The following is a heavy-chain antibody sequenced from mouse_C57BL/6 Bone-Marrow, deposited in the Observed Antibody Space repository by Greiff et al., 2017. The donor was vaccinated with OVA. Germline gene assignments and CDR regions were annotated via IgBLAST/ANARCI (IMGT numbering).Heavy chain of an antibody. D-gene: IGHD1-1*01. Sequence: QVQLQQSDAELVKPGASVKISCKVSGYTFTDHTIHWMKQRPEQGLEWIGYIYPRDGSTKYNEKFKGKATLTADKSSSTAYMQLNSLTSEDSAVYFCARRELYYGSSYYFDYWGQGTTLTVSS. CDR2: IYPRDGST. CDR1: GYTFTDHT. CDR3: ARRELYYGSSYYFDY. J-gene: IGHJ2*01. V-gene: IGHV1-78*01.